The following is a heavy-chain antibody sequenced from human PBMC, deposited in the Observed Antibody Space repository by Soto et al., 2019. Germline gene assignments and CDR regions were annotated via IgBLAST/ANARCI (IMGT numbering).Heavy chain of an antibody. D-gene: IGHD3-10*01. Sequence: QVQLVQSGAEVKKPGSSVKVSCKASGDTFNFYTISWVRQAPGQGLEWMGRIIPMLGMSNYAQKFQDRVTIIADKSTSTAYIQLSSLRSEDTAIYYCATSYGSGSRPFDYWGQGTLVTVSS. V-gene: IGHV1-69*02. CDR3: ATSYGSGSRPFDY. J-gene: IGHJ4*02. CDR1: GDTFNFYT. CDR2: IIPMLGMS.